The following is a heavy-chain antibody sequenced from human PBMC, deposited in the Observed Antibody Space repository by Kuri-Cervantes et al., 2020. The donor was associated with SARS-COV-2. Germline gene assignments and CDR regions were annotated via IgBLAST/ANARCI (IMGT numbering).Heavy chain of an antibody. CDR1: GFTFDSYS. CDR2: ITGGGAYI. V-gene: IGHV3-21*01. CDR3: ARENSDFMTWFDP. J-gene: IGHJ5*02. D-gene: IGHD3/OR15-3a*01. Sequence: GESLKISCAASGFTFDSYSMTWVRQAPGKGLEWVSSITGGGAYISHADSVKGRFTISRDNAKNSLYLKMNSLRAEDTAVYYCARENSDFMTWFDPWGHGTLVNVAS.